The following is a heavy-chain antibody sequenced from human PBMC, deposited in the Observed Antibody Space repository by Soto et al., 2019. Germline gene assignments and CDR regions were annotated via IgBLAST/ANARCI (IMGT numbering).Heavy chain of an antibody. V-gene: IGHV3-23*01. J-gene: IGHJ4*02. CDR3: AKDGGSGQTYYFDY. CDR2: ISGSGGST. CDR1: GFTFSSYA. Sequence: GGSLRLSCAASGFTFSSYAMSWVRQAPGKGLEWVPAISGSGGSTYYADSVKGRFTISRDNSKNTLYLQMNSLRAEDTAVYYCAKDGGSGQTYYFDYWGQGTLVTVSS. D-gene: IGHD6-19*01.